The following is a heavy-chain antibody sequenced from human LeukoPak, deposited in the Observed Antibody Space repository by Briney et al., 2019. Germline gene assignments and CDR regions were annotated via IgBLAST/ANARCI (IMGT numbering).Heavy chain of an antibody. CDR3: AKDSRITMIVVVITFFDC. CDR1: GFTFSSYA. D-gene: IGHD3-22*01. CDR2: ISGSGDST. J-gene: IGHJ4*02. Sequence: PGGSLRLSCGASGFTFSSYAMSWVRQAPGKGLEWVSAISGSGDSTYYADSVKGRFTISRDNSKNTLYLQMYGLRAEDTAVYYCAKDSRITMIVVVITFFDCWGQGTLVTVSS. V-gene: IGHV3-23*01.